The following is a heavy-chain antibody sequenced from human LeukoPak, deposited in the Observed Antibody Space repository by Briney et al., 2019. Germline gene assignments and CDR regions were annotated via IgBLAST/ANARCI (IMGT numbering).Heavy chain of an antibody. D-gene: IGHD2-15*01. Sequence: GASLTLSCAPSGLTFSSYAMSWVRQPPGKGLEWVSAISGSGGSTYYADSVKGRFTISRDNSKNTLYLQMNSLRAEDTAVYYCAKRLPGTYCWGQGRLVTVSS. CDR1: GLTFSSYA. CDR3: AKRLPGTYC. CDR2: ISGSGGST. J-gene: IGHJ4*02. V-gene: IGHV3-23*01.